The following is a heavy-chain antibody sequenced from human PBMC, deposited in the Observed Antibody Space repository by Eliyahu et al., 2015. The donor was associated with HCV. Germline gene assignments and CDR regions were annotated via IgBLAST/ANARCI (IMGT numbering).Heavy chain of an antibody. CDR2: INPNSGGT. J-gene: IGHJ6*02. D-gene: IGHD3-22*01. Sequence: QVQLVQSGAEVKKPGASVKVSCXASGYTFTGYYXHWVXQXPGQGLEWMGWINPNSGGTNYAQKFQGRVTMTRDTSISTAYMELSRLRSDDTAVYYCARPIDLGYDSSRKGYYGMDVWGQGTTVTVSS. CDR3: ARPIDLGYDSSRKGYYGMDV. CDR1: GYTFTGYY. V-gene: IGHV1-2*02.